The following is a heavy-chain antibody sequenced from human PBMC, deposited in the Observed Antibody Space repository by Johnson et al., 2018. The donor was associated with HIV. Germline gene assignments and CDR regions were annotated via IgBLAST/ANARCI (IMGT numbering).Heavy chain of an antibody. CDR2: ISYDGSNK. CDR1: GFTFRSYA. D-gene: IGHD1-26*01. J-gene: IGHJ3*02. V-gene: IGHV3-30*03. Sequence: VQLVESGGGVVQPGRSLRLSCAASGFTFRSYAMHWVRQAPGKGLEWVAIISYDGSNKYYADSVKGRFTISRDNSKNTLYLQMNSLRAEDTAVYYCASGLGIVGATRSAFDIWGQGTMVTVSS. CDR3: ASGLGIVGATRSAFDI.